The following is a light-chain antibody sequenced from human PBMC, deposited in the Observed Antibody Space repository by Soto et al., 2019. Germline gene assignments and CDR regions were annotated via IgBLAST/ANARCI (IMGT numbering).Light chain of an antibody. J-gene: IGLJ1*01. V-gene: IGLV1-40*01. Sequence: QSVLTQPPSVSGAPGQRVTIPCTGSSSNIGAGFDVHWYQKLPGTAPKLLIYGNGNRPSGVPDRFSGSKSGTSASLAITGLQAEDAADYYCQSYDSSLSGFVFGTGTKLTVL. CDR3: QSYDSSLSGFV. CDR2: GNG. CDR1: SSNIGAGFD.